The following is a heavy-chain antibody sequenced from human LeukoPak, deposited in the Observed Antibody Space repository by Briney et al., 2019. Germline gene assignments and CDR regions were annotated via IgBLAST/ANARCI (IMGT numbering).Heavy chain of an antibody. CDR2: TYYRSEWFH. Sequence: SQTLSLTFVISGDSVSSNSAAWNWIRQSPSRGLEWLGRTYYRSEWFHDYAVSVKSRMIINPDTSKNQFSLQLNSVTPEDTAIYYCVGGGTSVAGMDVWGQGTTVTVSS. CDR3: VGGGTSVAGMDV. CDR1: GDSVSSNSAA. D-gene: IGHD1-1*01. V-gene: IGHV6-1*01. J-gene: IGHJ6*02.